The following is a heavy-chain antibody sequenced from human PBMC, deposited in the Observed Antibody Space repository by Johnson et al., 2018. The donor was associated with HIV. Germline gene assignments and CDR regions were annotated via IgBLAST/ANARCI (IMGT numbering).Heavy chain of an antibody. CDR3: ARANRGRKEAFDI. D-gene: IGHD2-15*01. J-gene: IGHJ3*02. Sequence: VQLVESGGGLVQPGGSLRLSCAASGFTFSSYDMHWVRQATGKGLEWVSAIGTAGDTYYPGSVKGRFTISRENAKNSLYLQMNSLRAGDTAVYYCARANRGRKEAFDIWGQGTRVTVSS. V-gene: IGHV3-13*01. CDR2: IGTAGDT. CDR1: GFTFSSYD.